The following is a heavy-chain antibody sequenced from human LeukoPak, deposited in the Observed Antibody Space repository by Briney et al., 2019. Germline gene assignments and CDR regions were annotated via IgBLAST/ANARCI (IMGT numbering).Heavy chain of an antibody. D-gene: IGHD3-10*01. Sequence: ASVKFSCKASGYTFTCYDMHWVRQAPGQGLEWMGWVNTHTGATNYAQKFQGAVTMTRDTSISTAYMELSRTRSDDTAMYYCARSGRGHVYGFFDYWGQGSLVTVSS. V-gene: IGHV1-2*02. CDR2: VNTHTGAT. J-gene: IGHJ4*02. CDR3: ARSGRGHVYGFFDY. CDR1: GYTFTCYD.